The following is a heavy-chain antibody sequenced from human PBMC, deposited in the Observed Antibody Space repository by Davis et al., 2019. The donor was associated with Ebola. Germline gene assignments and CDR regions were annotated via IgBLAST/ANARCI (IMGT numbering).Heavy chain of an antibody. V-gene: IGHV6-1*01. D-gene: IGHD1-7*01. J-gene: IGHJ6*02. Sequence: SQTLSLTCAISGDSLPSNSAAWNWIRQSPSRGLEWLGRTYYRSKWYTDYAVSVKSRITINPDTSKNQFSLQLNSVTPEDTAVYYCARDWLHLKLELPYGMDVWGQGTTVTVSS. CDR2: TYYRSKWYT. CDR1: GDSLPSNSAA. CDR3: ARDWLHLKLELPYGMDV.